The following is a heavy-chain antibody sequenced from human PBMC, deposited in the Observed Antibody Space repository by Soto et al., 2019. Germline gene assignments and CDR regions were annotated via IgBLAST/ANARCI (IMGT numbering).Heavy chain of an antibody. CDR3: ASDGRTGTTAFDY. D-gene: IGHD1-7*01. Sequence: QVQLVQSGAEVKKPGASVKVSCKASGYTFTSYDINWVRQATGQGLEWMGWMNPNSVNTGIAQKFQGRVTMARNTSIRTAYMELSSLSSEDTAVYYCASDGRTGTTAFDYWGQGTLVTVSS. CDR2: MNPNSVNT. CDR1: GYTFTSYD. V-gene: IGHV1-8*01. J-gene: IGHJ4*02.